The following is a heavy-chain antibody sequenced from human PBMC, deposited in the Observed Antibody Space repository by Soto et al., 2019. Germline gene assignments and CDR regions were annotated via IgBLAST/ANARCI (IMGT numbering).Heavy chain of an antibody. V-gene: IGHV5-51*01. J-gene: IGHJ6*02. CDR2: IYPGDSDT. Sequence: PGESLKISCKGSGYSFTSYWIGWVRQMPGKGLEWMGIIYPGDSDTRCSPSFQGQVTISADKSISTAYLQWSSLKASDTAMYYCATTGKVVAARSYYYYYGMDVWGQGTTVTVS. D-gene: IGHD2-15*01. CDR3: ATTGKVVAARSYYYYYGMDV. CDR1: GYSFTSYW.